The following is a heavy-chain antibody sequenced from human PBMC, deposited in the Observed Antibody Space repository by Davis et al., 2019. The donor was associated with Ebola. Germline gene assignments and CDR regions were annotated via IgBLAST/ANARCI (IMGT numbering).Heavy chain of an antibody. CDR3: ARDLKGSYGSVNWFDP. J-gene: IGHJ5*02. V-gene: IGHV3-7*03. Sequence: GGSLRLSCAASGFTFSSYWMSWVRQAPGKGLEWVANINQDGSEKNYVDSLKGRFTISRDNAENSLYLQMNSLRVEDTAVYYCARDLKGSYGSVNWFDPWGQGTLVTVSS. CDR2: INQDGSEK. CDR1: GFTFSSYW. D-gene: IGHD3-10*01.